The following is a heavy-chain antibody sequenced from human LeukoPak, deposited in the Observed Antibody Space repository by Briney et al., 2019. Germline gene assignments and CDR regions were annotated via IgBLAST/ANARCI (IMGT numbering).Heavy chain of an antibody. D-gene: IGHD1-1*01. J-gene: IGHJ4*02. CDR1: GFTFGDYA. CDR3: TRDRGAYNLYDY. Sequence: GGSLRLSCTAFGFTFGDYAMSWIRQAPGKGLEWVGFIRSKAYGETADYAASVKGRFTISRDDSKTIAYLQMNSLKTEDTAVYHCTRDRGAYNLYDYWGQGTLVTVSS. V-gene: IGHV3-49*03. CDR2: IRSKAYGETA.